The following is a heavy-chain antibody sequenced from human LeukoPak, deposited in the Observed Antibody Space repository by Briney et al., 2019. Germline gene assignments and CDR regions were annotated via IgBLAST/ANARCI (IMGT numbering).Heavy chain of an antibody. CDR2: ISGSGKNT. J-gene: IGHJ6*02. V-gene: IGHV3-23*01. Sequence: PGGSLRLSCAASGFSFSNYAMSWVHQAPGKGLEWVSTISGSGKNTYDADSVKGRFTISRDNSKNTLYLQMNSLRAEDTAVYYCARGVVEDPPHYYYGMDVWGQGTTVTVSS. CDR1: GFSFSNYA. D-gene: IGHD2-15*01. CDR3: ARGVVEDPPHYYYGMDV.